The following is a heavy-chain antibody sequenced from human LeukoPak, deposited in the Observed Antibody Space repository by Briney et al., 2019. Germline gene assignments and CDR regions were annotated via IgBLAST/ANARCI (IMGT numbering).Heavy chain of an antibody. J-gene: IGHJ3*02. Sequence: SETLSLTCAVSVYSISSTNYWAWIRQPAGKGLEWIGHIYYSGGIYYNPSLKSRVTMSVDTSKNQFSLKLSSVTAVGTAVYYCARKATTGPTKAAFDIWGQGTMVTVSS. V-gene: IGHV4-28*05. D-gene: IGHD4-17*01. CDR1: VYSISSTNY. CDR3: ARKATTGPTKAAFDI. CDR2: IYYSGGI.